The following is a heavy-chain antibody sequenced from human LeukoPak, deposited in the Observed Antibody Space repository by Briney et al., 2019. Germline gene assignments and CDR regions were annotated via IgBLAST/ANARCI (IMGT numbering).Heavy chain of an antibody. CDR1: GFTFSNAW. Sequence: GGSLRLSCAASGFTFSNAWMNWVRQAPGKGLEWVGRIKTKTSGGTTDYAAPVKGRFTISRDDSKNTLFLQMNSLKTEDTAVYYCTTNDAFDIWGQGTMVTVSS. J-gene: IGHJ3*02. V-gene: IGHV3-15*01. CDR2: IKTKTSGGTT. CDR3: TTNDAFDI.